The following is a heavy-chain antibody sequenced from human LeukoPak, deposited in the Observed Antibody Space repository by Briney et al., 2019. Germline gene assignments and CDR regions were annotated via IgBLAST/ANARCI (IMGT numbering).Heavy chain of an antibody. CDR3: ARGRNYYGSGSYFDY. CDR2: IYYSGST. J-gene: IGHJ4*02. D-gene: IGHD3-10*01. V-gene: IGHV4-59*01. CDR1: GGSISSYY. Sequence: MPSETLSLTCTVSGGSISSYYWSWIRQPPGKGLEWIWYIYYSGSTNYNPSLKSRVTISVDTSKNQFSLKLSSVTAADTAVYYCARGRNYYGSGSYFDYWGQGTLVTVSS.